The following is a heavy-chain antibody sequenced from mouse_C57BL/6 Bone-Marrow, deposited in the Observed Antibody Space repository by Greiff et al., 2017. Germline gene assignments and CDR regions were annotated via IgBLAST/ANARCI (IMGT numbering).Heavy chain of an antibody. D-gene: IGHD2-4*01. CDR1: GYTFTSYW. V-gene: IGHV1-53*01. CDR2: INPSNGGT. Sequence: VQLQQPGTELAKPGASVKLSCKASGYTFTSYWMHWVKQRPGQGLEWIGNINPSNGGTNYNEKFKSKATLTVDKSSSTAYMQLRSLTSEDSAVYYCARADYDLAWFAYWGQGTLVTVSA. J-gene: IGHJ3*01. CDR3: ARADYDLAWFAY.